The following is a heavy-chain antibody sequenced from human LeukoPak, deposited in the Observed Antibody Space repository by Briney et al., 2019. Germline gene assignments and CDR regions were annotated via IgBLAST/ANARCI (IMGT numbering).Heavy chain of an antibody. Sequence: SQTLSLTCTVSGGSISSGGYHWSWIRQHPGKGLEWIGYIYYSGSTYYNPSLKSRVTISVDTSKNQFSLKLSSVTAADTAVYYCARSGYSSSWYYFDYWGQGTLVTVSS. J-gene: IGHJ4*02. CDR1: GGSISSGGYH. V-gene: IGHV4-31*03. CDR2: IYYSGST. D-gene: IGHD6-13*01. CDR3: ARSGYSSSWYYFDY.